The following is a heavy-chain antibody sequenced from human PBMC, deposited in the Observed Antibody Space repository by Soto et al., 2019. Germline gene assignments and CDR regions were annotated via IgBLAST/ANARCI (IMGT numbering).Heavy chain of an antibody. CDR1: GGSISSGDYY. CDR3: AGQVDDYGVPYYFDY. Sequence: PSETLSLTCTVSGGSISSGDYYWSWIRQPPGKGLEWIGYIYYSGSTYYNPSLKSRVTISVDTSKNQFSLKLSSVTAADTAVYYCAGQVDDYGVPYYFDYWGQGTLVTVSS. V-gene: IGHV4-30-4*01. CDR2: IYYSGST. D-gene: IGHD4-17*01. J-gene: IGHJ4*02.